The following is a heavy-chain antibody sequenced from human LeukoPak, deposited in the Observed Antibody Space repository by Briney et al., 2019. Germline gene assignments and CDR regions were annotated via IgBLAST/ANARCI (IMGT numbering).Heavy chain of an antibody. Sequence: PGGSLRLSCAASGFTLSSYGMHWVRQAPGKGLEWVAFIRYDGSGKYYGDSVKGRFTISRDISKNPLHLQMNSLRAEDTAVYYCASGDPLLYYYSSGLEVHWGQGTLVTVSS. J-gene: IGHJ4*02. CDR2: IRYDGSGK. CDR1: GFTLSSYG. V-gene: IGHV3-30*02. CDR3: ASGDPLLYYYSSGLEVH. D-gene: IGHD3-22*01.